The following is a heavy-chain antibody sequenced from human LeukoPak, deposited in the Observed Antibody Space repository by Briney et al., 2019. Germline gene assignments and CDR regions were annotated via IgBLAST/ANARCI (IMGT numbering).Heavy chain of an antibody. CDR2: IYYSGST. Sequence: SETLSLTCTVSGGSINSYYWSWIRQPPGKGLEWIGYIYYSGSTYYNPSLKSRVTISVDTSKNQFSLKLSSVTAADTAVYYCARGFINYMDVWGKGTTVTVSS. D-gene: IGHD3-10*01. CDR3: ARGFINYMDV. CDR1: GGSINSYY. J-gene: IGHJ6*03. V-gene: IGHV4-59*12.